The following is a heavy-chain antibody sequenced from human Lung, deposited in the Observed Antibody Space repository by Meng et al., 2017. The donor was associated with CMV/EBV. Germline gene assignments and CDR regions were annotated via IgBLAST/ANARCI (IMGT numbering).Heavy chain of an antibody. V-gene: IGHV1-2*02. Sequence: SXXVSXKASGYTFTGYYMHWVRQAPGQGLEWMGWINPNSGGTNYAQKFQGRVTMTRDTSISTAYMELSRLRSDDTAVYYCARDRYIRVGAPGDYLGQGTLVTVSS. D-gene: IGHD1-26*01. CDR2: INPNSGGT. CDR1: GYTFTGYY. CDR3: ARDRYIRVGAPGDY. J-gene: IGHJ4*02.